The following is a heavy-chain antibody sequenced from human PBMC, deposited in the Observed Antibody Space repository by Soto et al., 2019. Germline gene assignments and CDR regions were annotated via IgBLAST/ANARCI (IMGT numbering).Heavy chain of an antibody. V-gene: IGHV4-39*01. CDR1: GGSISSSSYY. CDR3: ARSMTTVATLDY. CDR2: IYYSGST. Sequence: SETLSLTCTVSGGSISSSSYYWGWIRQPPGKGLEWIGSIYYSGSTYYNSSLKSRVTISVDTSKNQFSLKLSSVTAADTAVYYCARSMTTVATLDYWGQGTLVTVSS. D-gene: IGHD4-17*01. J-gene: IGHJ4*02.